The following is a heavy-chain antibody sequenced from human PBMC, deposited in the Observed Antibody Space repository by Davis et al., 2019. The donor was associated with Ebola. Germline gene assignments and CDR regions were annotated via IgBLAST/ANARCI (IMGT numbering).Heavy chain of an antibody. J-gene: IGHJ4*02. V-gene: IGHV1-18*04. CDR1: GYSFVTYG. Sequence: ASVKVSCKAFGYSFVTYGISWVRKAPGQGLEWMGWISAFKGKTHYAQKFQGRMTLTTDTSTSTAYMELESLRSDDTAVYYCARSTYDILIDFDFWGQGTLVTVSS. CDR2: ISAFKGKT. CDR3: ARSTYDILIDFDF. D-gene: IGHD3-9*01.